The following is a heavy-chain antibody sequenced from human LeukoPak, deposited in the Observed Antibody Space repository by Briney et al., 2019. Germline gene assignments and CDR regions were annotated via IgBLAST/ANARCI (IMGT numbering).Heavy chain of an antibody. CDR1: GYTFTDYY. D-gene: IGHD6-13*01. Sequence: ASVKVSCKASGYTFTDYYMHWVRQAPGQGLEWMGWINPNSGGTNYAQKFQGWVTMTRDTSISIAYMELNRLRSDDTAVYYCARDQASAAVGTVYYYHGMDVWGQGTTVTVSS. CDR3: ARDQASAAVGTVYYYHGMDV. CDR2: INPNSGGT. J-gene: IGHJ6*02. V-gene: IGHV1-2*04.